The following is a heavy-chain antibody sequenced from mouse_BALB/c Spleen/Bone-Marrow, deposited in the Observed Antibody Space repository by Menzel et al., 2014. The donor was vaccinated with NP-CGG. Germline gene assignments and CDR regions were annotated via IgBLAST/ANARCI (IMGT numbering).Heavy chain of an antibody. CDR1: GFSLTGYG. J-gene: IGHJ2*01. Sequence: VQVVESGPGLVAPSQSLSIICTVSGFSLTGYGVNWVRQPPGKGLEWLGMIWGDGSTDYNSVLKSRLNISKDNSKSQVFLKMNSLQTDDTARYYCARSFTTVVATPFDYWGQGTTLTVSS. CDR2: IWGDGST. D-gene: IGHD1-1*01. V-gene: IGHV2-6-7*01. CDR3: ARSFTTVVATPFDY.